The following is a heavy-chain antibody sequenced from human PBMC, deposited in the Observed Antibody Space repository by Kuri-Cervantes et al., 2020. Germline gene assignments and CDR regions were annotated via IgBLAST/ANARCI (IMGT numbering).Heavy chain of an antibody. V-gene: IGHV4-39*07. CDR1: GGSISSSSYY. Sequence: SETLSLTCTVSGGSISSSSYYWSWIRQPPGKGLEWIGEIDHSGSTNYNPSLKSRVTISVDTSKNHFSLKLSSVTAADTAVYYCASHYGDYWGQGTLVTVSS. J-gene: IGHJ4*02. CDR3: ASHYGDY. CDR2: IDHSGST.